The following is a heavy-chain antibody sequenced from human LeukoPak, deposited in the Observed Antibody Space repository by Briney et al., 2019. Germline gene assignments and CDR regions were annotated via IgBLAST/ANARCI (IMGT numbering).Heavy chain of an antibody. D-gene: IGHD2-2*01. V-gene: IGHV1-69*05. CDR3: ARVPHRYCSSTSCYAFDI. Sequence: SVKVSCKASGGTFSSYAISWVRQAPGQGLEWMGGIIPIFGTANYAQKFQGRVTITTDESTSTAYMELSSLRSEDTAVYYRARVPHRYCSSTSCYAFDIWGQGTMVTVSS. CDR1: GGTFSSYA. J-gene: IGHJ3*02. CDR2: IIPIFGTA.